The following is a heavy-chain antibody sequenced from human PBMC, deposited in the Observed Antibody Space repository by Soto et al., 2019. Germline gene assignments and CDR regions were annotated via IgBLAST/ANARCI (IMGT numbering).Heavy chain of an antibody. J-gene: IGHJ4*02. CDR3: AKGLSGYSYGPFDY. V-gene: IGHV3-9*01. CDR2: INWNTGSI. Sequence: GGSLRLSCAASGFTFDDYAMHWVRQAPGKGLEWVSGINWNTGSIGYADSVKGRFAISKDTAKNSLYLQMNSLRAEDTALYYCAKGLSGYSYGPFDYWGQGTLVTVSS. CDR1: GFTFDDYA. D-gene: IGHD5-18*01.